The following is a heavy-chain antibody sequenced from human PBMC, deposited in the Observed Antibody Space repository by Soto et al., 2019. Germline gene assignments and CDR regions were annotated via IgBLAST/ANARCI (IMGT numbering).Heavy chain of an antibody. Sequence: QVQLQESGPGLVKPSETLSLTCTVSGGSISSYYWSWIRQPPGKGLEWIGYIYYSGSTNYNPSLKSRVTISVDTSKNQFSLKLSSVTAADTAVYYCARHSEWGYYYYMDVWGKGTTVTVSS. J-gene: IGHJ6*03. CDR3: ARHSEWGYYYYMDV. D-gene: IGHD1-26*01. V-gene: IGHV4-59*08. CDR2: IYYSGST. CDR1: GGSISSYY.